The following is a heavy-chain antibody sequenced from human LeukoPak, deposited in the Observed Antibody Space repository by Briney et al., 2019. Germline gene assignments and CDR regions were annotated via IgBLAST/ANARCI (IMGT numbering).Heavy chain of an antibody. V-gene: IGHV3-7*01. CDR1: GFTFSSCW. CDR3: ARDSDVPFDY. Sequence: GGSLRLSCAASGFTFSSCWMNWVRQAPGKGLEWVANIKQDGSEKDYVDSVKGRFTISRDNAKNSLYLQMNGLRVEDTAVYYCARDSDVPFDYWGQGTLVTVSS. J-gene: IGHJ4*02. CDR2: IKQDGSEK. D-gene: IGHD3-16*01.